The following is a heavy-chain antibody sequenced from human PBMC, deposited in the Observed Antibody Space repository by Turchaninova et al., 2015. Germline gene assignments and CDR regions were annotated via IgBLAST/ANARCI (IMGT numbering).Heavy chain of an antibody. V-gene: IGHV3-49*03. CDR1: GFTFAEYA. J-gene: IGHJ4*02. Sequence: EVQLVESGGGLAQPGRSLRLSCTTSGFTFAEYAMSWFRQAPGKGLEWVGPLRSKCVGGKTQYAASVKGRVSISRDDSKSIAYLQMDSLKTEDTAVYYCSRSQTFDYWGQGTLVTVSP. CDR3: SRSQTFDY. CDR2: LRSKCVGGKT.